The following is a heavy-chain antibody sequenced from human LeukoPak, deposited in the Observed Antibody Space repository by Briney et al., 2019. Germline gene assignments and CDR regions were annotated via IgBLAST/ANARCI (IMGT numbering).Heavy chain of an antibody. Sequence: ASVKVSCKTSGYTFSGYYIHWVRQAPGQGLEWMGWISPNNGDTVYEQKFQGRVTVTRDTSITTAYMELNRLKSDDTAVYYCARDKGGRYYPPDYWGQGTPVTVSS. CDR1: GYTFSGYY. J-gene: IGHJ4*02. CDR3: ARDKGGRYYPPDY. CDR2: ISPNNGDT. V-gene: IGHV1-2*02. D-gene: IGHD1-26*01.